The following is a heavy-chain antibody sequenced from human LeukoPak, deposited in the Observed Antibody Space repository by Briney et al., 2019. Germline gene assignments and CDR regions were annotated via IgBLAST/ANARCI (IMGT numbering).Heavy chain of an antibody. CDR1: GFTFSSYS. CDR2: ISSSSSYI. V-gene: IGHV3-21*04. CDR3: ARVPLKSDSDYFDY. Sequence: PGGSLRLSCAASGFTFSSYSMNWVRQAPGKGLEWVSSISSSSSYIYYADSVKGRFTISRDNAKNSLYLQMNSLRAEDTAVYYCARVPLKSDSDYFDYWGQGTLVSVSS. D-gene: IGHD2-21*02. J-gene: IGHJ4*02.